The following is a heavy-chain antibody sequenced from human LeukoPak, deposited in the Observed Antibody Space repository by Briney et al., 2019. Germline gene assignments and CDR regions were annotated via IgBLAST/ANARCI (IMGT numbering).Heavy chain of an antibody. CDR3: ARDLGS. CDR2: TRNKANNYTT. J-gene: IGHJ5*01. V-gene: IGHV3-72*01. Sequence: GGSLRLSCAASGFILSDHNMDWVRQAPGKGLEWVGRTRNKANNYTTEYAASVKGRFSISRDDSKNSLYLQMNSLKTEDTAVYYCARDLGSWGQGTLVTVSS. CDR1: GFILSDHN.